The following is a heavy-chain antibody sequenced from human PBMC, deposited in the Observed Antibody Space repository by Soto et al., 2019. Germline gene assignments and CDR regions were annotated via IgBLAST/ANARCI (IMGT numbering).Heavy chain of an antibody. Sequence: ASVKVSCKASGYTFTGYAMHWVRQAPGQRLEWMGWINAGNGNTKYSQKFQGRVTITRDTSASTAYMELSSLRSEDTAVYYCARAVAVTADFDYWGKGTLVTVYS. CDR1: GYTFTGYA. CDR2: INAGNGNT. D-gene: IGHD2-21*02. J-gene: IGHJ4*02. CDR3: ARAVAVTADFDY. V-gene: IGHV1-3*01.